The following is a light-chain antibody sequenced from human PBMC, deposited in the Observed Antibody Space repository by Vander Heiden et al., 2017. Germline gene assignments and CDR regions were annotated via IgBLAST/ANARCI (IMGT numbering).Light chain of an antibody. CDR2: LEGSGSY. Sequence: QPVLTQSSSASASLGSSVKLTCTLSSGHSSYIIAWHQQQPGKAPRYLMKLEGSGSYNKGSGVPDRFSGSSSGADRYLTISNLQSEDEADYYCETWDSPYWVFGGGTKLTAL. V-gene: IGLV4-60*03. J-gene: IGLJ3*02. CDR3: ETWDSPYWV. CDR1: SGHSSYI.